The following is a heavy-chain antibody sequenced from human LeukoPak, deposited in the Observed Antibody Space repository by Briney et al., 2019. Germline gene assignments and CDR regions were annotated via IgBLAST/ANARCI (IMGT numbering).Heavy chain of an antibody. D-gene: IGHD5-18*01. J-gene: IGHJ4*02. Sequence: SETLSLTCTVSGGSISISNYYWGWIRQPPGKGLEWIGSMSYSGRTYYNPSLKTRVTVSVDTSKNQFSLKLSSVTAADTAVYYCARGGYSYGTHSDYWGQGTLVTVSS. CDR1: GGSISISNYY. V-gene: IGHV4-39*07. CDR2: MSYSGRT. CDR3: ARGGYSYGTHSDY.